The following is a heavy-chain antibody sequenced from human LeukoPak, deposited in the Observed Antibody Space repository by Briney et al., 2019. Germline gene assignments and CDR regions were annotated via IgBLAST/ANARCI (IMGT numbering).Heavy chain of an antibody. D-gene: IGHD6-19*01. Sequence: ASVKVSCKASGYTFTSCDINWVRQATGQGLEWTGWMNPNSGNTGYGQSVQGRITMTRDISIGTAYMELSNLTSEDTAIYYCARGSSGRRDNWGQGTLVTVSA. J-gene: IGHJ4*02. V-gene: IGHV1-8*01. CDR2: MNPNSGNT. CDR3: ARGSSGRRDN. CDR1: GYTFTSCD.